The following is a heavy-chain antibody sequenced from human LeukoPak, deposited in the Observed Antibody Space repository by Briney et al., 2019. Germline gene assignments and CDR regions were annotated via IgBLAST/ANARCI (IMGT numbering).Heavy chain of an antibody. Sequence: SETLSLTCAVSGGSISSSNWWSWVRQPPGKGLEWIGEINHSGSTNYNPSLKSRVTISVDTSKNQFSLKLSSVTAADTAVYYCARGYYYDSSGYYYYFDYWGQGTLVTVSS. J-gene: IGHJ4*02. CDR1: GGSISSSNW. D-gene: IGHD3-22*01. V-gene: IGHV4-4*02. CDR2: INHSGST. CDR3: ARGYYYDSSGYYYYFDY.